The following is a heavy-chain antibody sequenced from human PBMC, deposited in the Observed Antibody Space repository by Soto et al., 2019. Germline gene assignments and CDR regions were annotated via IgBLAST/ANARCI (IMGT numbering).Heavy chain of an antibody. CDR3: ARGGADVVVPAATQSFDY. V-gene: IGHV4-34*01. Sequence: SETLSLTCAVYGGSFSGYYWSWIRQPPGKGLEWIGEINHSGSTNYSPSLKSRVTMSADTSKNQFSLRLRSVTAADTAMYYCARGGADVVVPAATQSFDYWGQGSLVTVPQ. CDR2: INHSGST. CDR1: GGSFSGYY. D-gene: IGHD2-2*01. J-gene: IGHJ4*02.